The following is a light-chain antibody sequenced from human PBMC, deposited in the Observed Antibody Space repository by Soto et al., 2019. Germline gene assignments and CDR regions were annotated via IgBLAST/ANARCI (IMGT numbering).Light chain of an antibody. CDR2: DAS. V-gene: IGKV1-33*01. CDR1: QNINNY. CDR3: QQYENIPT. Sequence: IQMTQSPSSLSASVGDIVTITCQASQNINNYLNWYQQKPGRAPXXLIYDASNLEAGVPSRFMGSGSGTDFTFTIRRLKPEDIATYDCQQYENIPTFGQGTRLEIK. J-gene: IGKJ5*01.